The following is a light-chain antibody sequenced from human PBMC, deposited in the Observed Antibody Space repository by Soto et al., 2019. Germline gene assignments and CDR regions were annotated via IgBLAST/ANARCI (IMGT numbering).Light chain of an antibody. CDR2: GAS. V-gene: IGKV3-15*01. J-gene: IGKJ4*01. Sequence: ELVMTQSPVTLSVSPGERVTLSCRASQSVSSNLAWYQQKPGQAPRVLIYGASTRATGIPGRFSGSGSGTEFTLTISSLQSEDFAVYYCQQYNNWPLTFGGGTKVEIK. CDR3: QQYNNWPLT. CDR1: QSVSSN.